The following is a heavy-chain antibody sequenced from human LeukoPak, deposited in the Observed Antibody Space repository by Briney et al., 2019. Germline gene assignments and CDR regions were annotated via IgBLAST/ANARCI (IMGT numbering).Heavy chain of an antibody. D-gene: IGHD3-3*01. Sequence: ASVKVSCKASGYTFTSYGISWVRQAPGQGLEWMGWISAYNGNTNYAQKLQGRVTMTTDTSTSTAYMELRSLRSDDTAVYYCARMKRGSIFGVVLNWFDPWGQGTLVTVSS. CDR1: GYTFTSYG. V-gene: IGHV1-18*01. J-gene: IGHJ5*02. CDR2: ISAYNGNT. CDR3: ARMKRGSIFGVVLNWFDP.